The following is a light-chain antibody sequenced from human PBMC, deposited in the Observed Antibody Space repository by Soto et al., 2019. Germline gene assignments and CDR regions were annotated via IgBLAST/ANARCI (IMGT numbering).Light chain of an antibody. CDR3: SSYTSSSTQV. CDR1: SSDVGGYNY. J-gene: IGLJ1*01. V-gene: IGLV2-14*01. Sequence: QSALTQPASVSGYPGQSSTISCTGTSSDVGGYNYVSWYQQHPGKAPKLMIYEVSNRPSGVSNRFSGSKSDNTASLTISGLQAEGEADYYCSSYTSSSTQVFGTGTKVTVL. CDR2: EVS.